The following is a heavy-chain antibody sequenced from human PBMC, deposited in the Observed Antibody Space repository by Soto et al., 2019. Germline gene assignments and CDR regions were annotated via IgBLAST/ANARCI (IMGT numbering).Heavy chain of an antibody. J-gene: IGHJ4*02. D-gene: IGHD2-8*01. CDR1: GFSFGDYY. Sequence: QVPLVESGGALVKPGESLRVSCTASGFSFGDYYMSWIRQAPGKGLEWISYISHNSDSFYYADSVKGRFTISRDNSKNSLFLQMDNLRAEDTAVYYCAREDLCTTGACLLLRRKTNYFDYWGPGTQVTVSS. V-gene: IGHV3-11*01. CDR2: ISHNSDSF. CDR3: AREDLCTTGACLLLRRKTNYFDY.